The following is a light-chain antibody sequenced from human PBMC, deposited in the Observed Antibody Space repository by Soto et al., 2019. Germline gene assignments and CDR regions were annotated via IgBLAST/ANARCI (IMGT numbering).Light chain of an antibody. CDR2: YSS. V-gene: IGKV1-5*01. Sequence: DTQLTQSPSTLSASVGDRVTITCRASQRISGWLAWYQQKPGKAPTLLIYYSSTLESEVPSRFSGSGSGTEFTLSIRSLQHDDFATYFCPQYNDYWTFGQGTRVTIK. CDR1: QRISGW. J-gene: IGKJ1*01. CDR3: PQYNDYWT.